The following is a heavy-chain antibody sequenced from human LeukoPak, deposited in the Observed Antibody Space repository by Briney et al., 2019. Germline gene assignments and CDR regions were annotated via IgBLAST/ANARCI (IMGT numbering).Heavy chain of an antibody. Sequence: TSVKVSCKASGFTFTSSAVQWVRQARGQRLEWIGWIVVGSGNTNYAQKFQERVTITRDMSTSTAYMELSSLRSEDTAVYYCAAEPDSRELVGYGMDVWGKGTTVTVSS. J-gene: IGHJ6*04. CDR1: GFTFTSSA. CDR2: IVVGSGNT. D-gene: IGHD3-10*01. V-gene: IGHV1-58*01. CDR3: AAEPDSRELVGYGMDV.